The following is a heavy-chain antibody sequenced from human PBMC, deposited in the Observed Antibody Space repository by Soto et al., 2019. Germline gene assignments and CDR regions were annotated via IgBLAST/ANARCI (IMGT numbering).Heavy chain of an antibody. CDR3: ARVAANYYYGMDV. CDR2: IYSGGST. D-gene: IGHD1-26*01. Sequence: GGSLRLSCAASEFIVSANYMSWVRQAPGKGLEWVSIIYSGGSTYYAASVGGRFTISRDHSKNTLFLQMNSLRAEDTAVYFCARVAANYYYGMDVWGHGTTVTVS. V-gene: IGHV3-66*01. CDR1: EFIVSANY. J-gene: IGHJ6*02.